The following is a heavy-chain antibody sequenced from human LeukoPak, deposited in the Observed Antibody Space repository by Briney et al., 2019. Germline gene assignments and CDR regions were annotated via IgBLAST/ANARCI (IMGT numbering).Heavy chain of an antibody. CDR1: GYTFTSYY. D-gene: IGHD1-26*01. CDR2: INPSGGST. V-gene: IGHV1-46*01. Sequence: ASVKVSCKASGYTFTSYYMHWVRQAPGQGLEWMGIINPSGGSTSYAQKFQGRVTMTRDMSTSTAYMELSSLRSEDTAVYYCARSGSIVGATTPFDYWGQGTLVTVSS. J-gene: IGHJ4*02. CDR3: ARSGSIVGATTPFDY.